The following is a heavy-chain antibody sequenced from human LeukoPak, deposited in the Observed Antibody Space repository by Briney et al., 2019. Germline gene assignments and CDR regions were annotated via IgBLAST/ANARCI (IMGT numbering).Heavy chain of an antibody. V-gene: IGHV3-21*01. Sequence: GGSLRLSCAASGFTFDDYGMSWVRQAPGKGLEWVSSISSSSSYIYYADSVKGRFTISRDNAKNSLYLQMNSLRAEDTAVYYCARDLTRGYYDSSGNWGQGTLVTVSS. CDR3: ARDLTRGYYDSSGN. CDR2: ISSSSSYI. CDR1: GFTFDDYG. J-gene: IGHJ4*02. D-gene: IGHD3-22*01.